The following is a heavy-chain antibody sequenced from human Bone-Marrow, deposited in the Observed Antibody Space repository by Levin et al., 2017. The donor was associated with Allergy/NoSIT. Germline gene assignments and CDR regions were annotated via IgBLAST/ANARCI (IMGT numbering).Heavy chain of an antibody. J-gene: IGHJ4*02. Sequence: GGSLRLSCAASGFTISTNYMSWVRQVPGKGLEWVSIIHSGGRKNYADSVKGRCIISRDNYNNTTYLQMNSLRGEDTAVYYCARDDVVATNHWGQGTLVIVSS. V-gene: IGHV3-66*01. CDR1: GFTISTNY. CDR2: IHSGGRK. D-gene: IGHD5-12*01. CDR3: ARDDVVATNH.